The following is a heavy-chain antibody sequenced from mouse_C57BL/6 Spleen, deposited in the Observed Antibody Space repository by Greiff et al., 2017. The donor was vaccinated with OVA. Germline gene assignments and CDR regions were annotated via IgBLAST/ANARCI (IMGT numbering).Heavy chain of an antibody. D-gene: IGHD3-2*02. Sequence: QVQLQQSGAELVRPGTSVKVSCKASGYAFTNYLIEWVKQRPGQGLEWIGVINPGSGGTNYNEKLKGKATLTADKSSSTAYMQLSSLTSEDSAVYFCARPDSSGSYFDYWGQGTTLTVSS. CDR1: GYAFTNYL. J-gene: IGHJ2*01. CDR2: INPGSGGT. CDR3: ARPDSSGSYFDY. V-gene: IGHV1-54*01.